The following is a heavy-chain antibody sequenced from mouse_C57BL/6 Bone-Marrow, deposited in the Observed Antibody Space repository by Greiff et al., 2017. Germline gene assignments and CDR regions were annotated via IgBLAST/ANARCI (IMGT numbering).Heavy chain of an antibody. CDR1: GFNIKDDY. CDR3: SSFDVNYFDF. D-gene: IGHD2-3*01. Sequence: VHVKQSGAELVRPGASVKLSCTASGFNIKDDYIHWVKQRPEQGLEWIGWIDPEIGDTEYASKFQGKATITSATSSNTAYLQLSSLTFEDTAVYYCSSFDVNYFDFWGQGTPLTVAS. J-gene: IGHJ2*01. CDR2: IDPEIGDT. V-gene: IGHV14-4*01.